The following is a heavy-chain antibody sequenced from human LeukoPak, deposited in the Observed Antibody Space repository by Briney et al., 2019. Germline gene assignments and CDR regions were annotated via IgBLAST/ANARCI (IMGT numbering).Heavy chain of an antibody. V-gene: IGHV3-23*01. D-gene: IGHD2-21*02. Sequence: PGGSLRLSCAASGFTFSSYAMSWVRQAPGKGLEWVSAISVSGGSTYYADSVKGRFTISRDNPKNTLYLQMNSLRAEDTAVYYCAKVRAYCGGDCYAYYYYGMDVWGQGTTVTVSS. J-gene: IGHJ6*02. CDR3: AKVRAYCGGDCYAYYYYGMDV. CDR1: GFTFSSYA. CDR2: ISVSGGST.